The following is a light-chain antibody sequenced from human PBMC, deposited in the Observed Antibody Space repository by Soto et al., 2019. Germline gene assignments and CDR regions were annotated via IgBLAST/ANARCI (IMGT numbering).Light chain of an antibody. Sequence: QLVLTQSPSASASLGASVKLTCTLSSGHSSYAIAWHQQQPEKGPRYLMKFNSDGSHSKGDGIPDRFSGSSSGAERYLTICSLQSDDEADYYCQTWGTGIVVFGGGTKLTVL. J-gene: IGLJ2*01. CDR1: SGHSSYA. CDR2: FNSDGSH. V-gene: IGLV4-69*01. CDR3: QTWGTGIVV.